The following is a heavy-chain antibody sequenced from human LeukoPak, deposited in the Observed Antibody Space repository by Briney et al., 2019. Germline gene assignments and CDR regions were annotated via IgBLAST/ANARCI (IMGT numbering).Heavy chain of an antibody. CDR3: ARDQEGFDY. J-gene: IGHJ4*02. CDR2: IYPRDGST. V-gene: IGHV1-46*01. Sequence: ASVKVSCKASGYTSTSNYIHWVRQAPGQGLEWMGMIYPRDGSTSYAQKFQGRVTVTRDTSTSTVHMELSGLRSEDTVVYYCARDQEGFDYWGQGTLVTVSS. CDR1: GYTSTSNY.